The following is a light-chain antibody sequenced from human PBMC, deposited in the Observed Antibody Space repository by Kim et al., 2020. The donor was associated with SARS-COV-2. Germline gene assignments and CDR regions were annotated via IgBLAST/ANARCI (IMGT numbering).Light chain of an antibody. CDR2: GVT. Sequence: QSALTQPASVSGSLGQSITISCTGTGSDIGFYDYVSWYQQHPGQAPKLILYGVTDRPSGISDRFSGSKSANTASLIISGLRAEDEAHYYCTSYTTSTTYVFGTGTKVTVL. J-gene: IGLJ1*01. CDR3: TSYTTSTTYV. CDR1: GSDIGFYDY. V-gene: IGLV2-14*03.